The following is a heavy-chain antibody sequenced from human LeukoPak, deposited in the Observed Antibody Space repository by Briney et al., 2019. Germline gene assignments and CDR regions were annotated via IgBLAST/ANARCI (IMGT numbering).Heavy chain of an antibody. CDR1: GYTFDDYG. J-gene: IGHJ4*02. V-gene: IGHV3-48*01. CDR2: ISSSSSTI. D-gene: IGHD6-6*01. CDR3: AREEQLGPFDY. Sequence: GGSLRLSCAASGYTFDDYGMSWVRQAPGKGLEWVSYISSSSSTIYYADSVKGRFTISRDNAKNSLYLQMNSLRAEDTAVYYCAREEQLGPFDYWGQGTLVTVSS.